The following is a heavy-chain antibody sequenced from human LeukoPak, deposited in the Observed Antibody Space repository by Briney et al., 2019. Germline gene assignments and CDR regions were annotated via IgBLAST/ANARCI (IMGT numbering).Heavy chain of an antibody. CDR2: IRWHSRSI. J-gene: IGHJ6*02. Sequence: GRSLRLSCAASGFTFDDYSMHWVRQAEGKGLEWVAGIRWHSRSIGYADSVKGRFTISRDNAKNSVSLQMNSLRTEDTALYYCTKDLSSQWFTDIRHYGMNVWGQGTTVAVSS. D-gene: IGHD3-22*01. CDR1: GFTFDDYS. V-gene: IGHV3-9*01. CDR3: TKDLSSQWFTDIRHYGMNV.